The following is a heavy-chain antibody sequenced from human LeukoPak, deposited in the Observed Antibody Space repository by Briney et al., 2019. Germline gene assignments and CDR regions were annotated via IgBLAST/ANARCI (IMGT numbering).Heavy chain of an antibody. J-gene: IGHJ4*02. CDR1: GGSISNYY. V-gene: IGHV4-59*01. CDR3: ARHDYGDY. Sequence: KPSETLSLTCTVSGGSISNYYWSWIRPPPGKGLEWIGYIYNSGSTNYNPSLKGRVTISIDTSKNQFSLNLSSVAAADTAVYYCARHDYGDYWGQGTLVTVSS. CDR2: IYNSGST.